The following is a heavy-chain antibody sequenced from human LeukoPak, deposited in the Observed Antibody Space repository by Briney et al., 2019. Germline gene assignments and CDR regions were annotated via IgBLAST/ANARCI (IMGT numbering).Heavy chain of an antibody. CDR1: GYTFTSYY. J-gene: IGHJ1*01. V-gene: IGHV1-46*01. Sequence: ASEKVSCKASGYTFTSYYMHWVRQAPGQGLEWMGIINPSGGSTSYAQKFQGRVTMTRDTSTSTVYMELSSLRSEDTAVYYCARGGENYYDSSGYLVGYFQHWGQGTLVTVSS. CDR3: ARGGENYYDSSGYLVGYFQH. CDR2: INPSGGST. D-gene: IGHD3-22*01.